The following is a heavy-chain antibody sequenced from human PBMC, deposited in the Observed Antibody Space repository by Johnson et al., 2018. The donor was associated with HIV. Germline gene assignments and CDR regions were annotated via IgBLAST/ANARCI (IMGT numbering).Heavy chain of an antibody. CDR3: ARAYNDAFDI. D-gene: IGHD5-24*01. CDR1: GFTFSRYW. V-gene: IGHV3-7*04. J-gene: IGHJ3*02. Sequence: VQLVESGGGLIQPGGSLRLSCAASGFTFSRYWLNWVRQAPGKGLEWVANIKHDGSEKHYVDAVKGRFTISRDNSKNTLYLQMNSLRAEDTAVFYCARAYNDAFDIWGQGTMVTVSS. CDR2: IKHDGSEK.